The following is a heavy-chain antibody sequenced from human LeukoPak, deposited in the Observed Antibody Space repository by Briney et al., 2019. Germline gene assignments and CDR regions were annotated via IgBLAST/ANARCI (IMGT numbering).Heavy chain of an antibody. J-gene: IGHJ4*02. Sequence: GGSLRLSCAASGFTFSSYAMSWVRQAPGKGLEWVSAISGSGGSTYYADSVKGRFTISRDNSKNTLYLQMNSLRAEDTAVYYCAKPVTIFGVVIIPGAFDYWGQGTLVTVSS. CDR2: ISGSGGST. CDR1: GFTFSSYA. CDR3: AKPVTIFGVVIIPGAFDY. V-gene: IGHV3-23*01. D-gene: IGHD3-3*01.